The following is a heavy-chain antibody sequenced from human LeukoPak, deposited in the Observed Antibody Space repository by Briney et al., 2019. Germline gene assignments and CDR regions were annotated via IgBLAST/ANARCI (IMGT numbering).Heavy chain of an antibody. D-gene: IGHD4-17*01. Sequence: GGSLRLSCAASGFTFSSYEMNWVRQAPGKGLEWVSSITTSGRTIYYADSVKGRFTISRDNVKNSLYLQMNSLRAEDTAVYYCARGEDYGTNSFDYWGQGTLVTVSS. V-gene: IGHV3-48*03. CDR1: GFTFSSYE. CDR2: ITTSGRTI. J-gene: IGHJ4*02. CDR3: ARGEDYGTNSFDY.